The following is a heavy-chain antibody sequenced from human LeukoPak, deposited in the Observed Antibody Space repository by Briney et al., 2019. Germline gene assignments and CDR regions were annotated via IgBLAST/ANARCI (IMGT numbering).Heavy chain of an antibody. CDR3: AKDILRFLEWLPAERGFDY. CDR2: ISGSGGST. CDR1: GFTFSSYA. V-gene: IGHV3-23*01. D-gene: IGHD3-3*01. J-gene: IGHJ4*02. Sequence: GGSLRLSCAASGFTFSSYAMSWVRQAAGKGLEWVSAISGSGGSTYYADSVKGRFTISRDNSKNTLYLQMNSLRAEDTAVYYCAKDILRFLEWLPAERGFDYWGQATLVTVSS.